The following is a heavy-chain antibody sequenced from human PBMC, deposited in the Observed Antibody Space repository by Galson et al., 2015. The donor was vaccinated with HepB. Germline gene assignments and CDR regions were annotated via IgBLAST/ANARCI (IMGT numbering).Heavy chain of an antibody. Sequence: SVKVSCKASGYTFTSYAMNWVRQAPGQGLEWMGWINTNTGNPTYAQGFTGRFVFSLDTSVSTAYLQISSLKAEDTAVYYCARVGVGSGYYYEETRWSDYWGQGTLVTVSS. CDR2: INTNTGNP. CDR1: GYTFTSYA. V-gene: IGHV7-4-1*02. CDR3: ARVGVGSGYYYEETRWSDY. D-gene: IGHD3-22*01. J-gene: IGHJ4*02.